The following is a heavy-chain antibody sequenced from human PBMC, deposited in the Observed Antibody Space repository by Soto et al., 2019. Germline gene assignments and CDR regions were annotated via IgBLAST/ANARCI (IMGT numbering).Heavy chain of an antibody. V-gene: IGHV5-10-1*01. D-gene: IGHD3-22*01. CDR1: GYSFAGYW. CDR2: IDPSDSQT. CDR3: ARQIYDSDTGPNFQYYFES. Sequence: GESLKISCKGSGYSFAGYWITWVRQKPGKGLEWMGRIDPSDSQTYYSPSFRGHVTISVTKSITTVFLQWSSLRASDTAMYYCARQIYDSDTGPNFQYYFESWGQGTPVTVSS. J-gene: IGHJ4*02.